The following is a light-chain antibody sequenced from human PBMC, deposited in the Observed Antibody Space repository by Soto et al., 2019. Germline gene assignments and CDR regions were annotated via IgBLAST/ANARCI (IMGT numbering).Light chain of an antibody. Sequence: QAVVTQEPSFSVSPGRTVTLTCGLSSGSVSTSYYPSWYQQTPGQAPRTLIYSTNTRSSGVPDRFSGSILGNKAALTITGAQADDESDYYCVLYVSSGLYVFGGGTKVTVL. J-gene: IGLJ3*02. CDR3: VLYVSSGLYV. V-gene: IGLV8-61*01. CDR1: SGSVSTSYY. CDR2: STN.